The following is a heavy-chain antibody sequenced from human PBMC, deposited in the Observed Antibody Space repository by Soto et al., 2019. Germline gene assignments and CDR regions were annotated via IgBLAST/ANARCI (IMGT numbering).Heavy chain of an antibody. J-gene: IGHJ4*02. CDR3: ARDLGVGAASDY. CDR1: GYTFTSYA. V-gene: IGHV1-3*01. CDR2: INAGNGNT. Sequence: ASVKVSCKASGYTFTSYAMHWVRQAPGQRLERMGWINAGNGNTKYSQKFQGRVTITSDTSASTAYMELSSLRSEDTAVYYCARDLGVGAASDYWGQGTLVTVSS. D-gene: IGHD1-26*01.